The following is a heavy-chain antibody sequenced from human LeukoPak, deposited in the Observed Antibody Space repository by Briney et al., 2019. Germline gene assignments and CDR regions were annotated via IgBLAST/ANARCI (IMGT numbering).Heavy chain of an antibody. CDR2: ISGSGGST. V-gene: IGHV3-23*01. CDR3: AASYYYDSSGLHAFDI. CDR1: GFTCSSYA. Sequence: GGYLRLSCAASGFTCSSYAMSWVRQAPGKGLEWVSAISGSGGSTYYADSVKGRFTISRDNSKNTLYLQMNSLRAEDTAVYYCAASYYYDSSGLHAFDIWGQGTMVTVSS. J-gene: IGHJ3*02. D-gene: IGHD3-22*01.